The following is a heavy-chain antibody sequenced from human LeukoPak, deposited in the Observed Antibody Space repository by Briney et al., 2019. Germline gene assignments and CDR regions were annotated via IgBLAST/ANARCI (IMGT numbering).Heavy chain of an antibody. D-gene: IGHD4-23*01. V-gene: IGHV4-34*01. CDR3: ARGRTTVVTRGYYYHYGMDV. Sequence: SETLSLTCAVYGGSFSGYYWSWIRQPSGKGLEWIGEINHSGSTNYNPSLKSRVTISVDTSKNQFSLKLSSVTAADTAVYYCARGRTTVVTRGYYYHYGMDVWGQGTTVTVSS. CDR2: INHSGST. J-gene: IGHJ6*02. CDR1: GGSFSGYY.